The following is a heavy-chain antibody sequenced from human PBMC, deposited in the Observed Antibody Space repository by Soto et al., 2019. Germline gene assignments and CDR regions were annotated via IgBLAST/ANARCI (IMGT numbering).Heavy chain of an antibody. V-gene: IGHV1-18*01. CDR3: ARDGVDTATGYYYGMDV. CDR2: ISAYNGNT. Sequence: ASVKVSCKSSGYTFSIYGITWLRQAPGQGLEWMGWISAYNGNTNYAQKLQGRVTMTTDTSTSTAYMELRSLRSDDTAVYYCARDGVDTATGYYYGMDVWGQGTTVTAP. CDR1: GYTFSIYG. D-gene: IGHD5-18*01. J-gene: IGHJ6*02.